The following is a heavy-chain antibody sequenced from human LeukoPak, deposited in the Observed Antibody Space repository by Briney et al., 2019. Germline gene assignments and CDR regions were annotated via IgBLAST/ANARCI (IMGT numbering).Heavy chain of an antibody. CDR2: IDPNSGGT. D-gene: IGHD2-15*01. V-gene: IGHV1-2*04. CDR1: GYTFTGYY. J-gene: IGHJ3*02. Sequence: SVKVSCKASGYTFTGYYMHWVRQAPGQGLEWMGWIDPNSGGTNYAQKFQGWVTMTRDTSISTAYMELSRLRSDDTAVYYCARDSGGSHDAFDIWGQGTMVTVSS. CDR3: ARDSGGSHDAFDI.